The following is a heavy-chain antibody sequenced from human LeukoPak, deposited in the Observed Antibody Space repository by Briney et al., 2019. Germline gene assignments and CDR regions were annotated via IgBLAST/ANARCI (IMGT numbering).Heavy chain of an antibody. V-gene: IGHV3-30-3*01. CDR1: GFTLSRYA. CDR2: ISYDGTKK. J-gene: IGHJ4*02. CDR3: AREQYGEYYFDY. D-gene: IGHD4-17*01. Sequence: GGSLRLSCAASGFTLSRYAMHWVRQAPGKGLEWVAIISYDGTKKYYADSVKGRFTISRDNSKNTLYLQMNSLRGDDTAVYSCAREQYGEYYFDYWGQGTLVTVSS.